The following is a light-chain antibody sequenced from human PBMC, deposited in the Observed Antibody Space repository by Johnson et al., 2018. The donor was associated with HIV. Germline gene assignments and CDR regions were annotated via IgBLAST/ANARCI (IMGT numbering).Light chain of an antibody. CDR3: GTGDSSRRAEV. CDR1: TSNIGNNY. Sequence: QSVLTQPPSVSAAPGQKVTVSCSGNTSNIGNNYVSWYQHLPGTAPKLLIYENNKRPPGIPDRFSGSKSGTSATLGITGLQTGDKADYDCGTGDSSRRAEVFGPGTKVPVL. CDR2: ENN. J-gene: IGLJ1*01. V-gene: IGLV1-51*02.